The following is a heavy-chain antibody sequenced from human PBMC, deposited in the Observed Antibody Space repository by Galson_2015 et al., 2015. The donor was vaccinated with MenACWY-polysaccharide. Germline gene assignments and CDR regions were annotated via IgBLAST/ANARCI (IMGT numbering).Heavy chain of an antibody. J-gene: IGHJ5*02. CDR3: ARGPRYTYNWFDP. CDR1: GFTVRTYY. D-gene: IGHD3-16*02. CDR2: LYNGDVT. Sequence: SLRLSCAVSGFTVRTYYMSWVRQTPAKGLEWVAVLYNGDVTYYADSVKGRFTISRDSSKNSLSLQMNSLRAEDTAVYYCARGPRYTYNWFDPWGQGTLVTVSS. V-gene: IGHV3-53*01.